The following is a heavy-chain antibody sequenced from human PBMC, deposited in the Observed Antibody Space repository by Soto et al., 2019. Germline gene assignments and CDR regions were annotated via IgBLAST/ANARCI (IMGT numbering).Heavy chain of an antibody. D-gene: IGHD2-15*01. CDR2: IWYDGSNK. J-gene: IGHJ6*02. CDR3: ARAGYCSGGSCYRYYYYGMDV. V-gene: IGHV3-33*01. CDR1: GFTFSSYG. Sequence: LRLSCAASGFTFSSYGVHWVRQAPGKGLEWVAVIWYDGSNKYYADSVKGRFTISRDNSKNTLYLQMNSLRAEDTAVYYCARAGYCSGGSCYRYYYYGMDVWGQGTTVTVSS.